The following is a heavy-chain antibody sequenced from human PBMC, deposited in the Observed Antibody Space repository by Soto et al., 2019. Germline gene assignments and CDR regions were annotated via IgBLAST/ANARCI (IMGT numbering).Heavy chain of an antibody. CDR1: GFTFSSYW. J-gene: IGHJ4*02. Sequence: PGGSLRLSCAASGFTFSSYWMSWVRQAPGKGLEWVANIKQDGSEKYYADSVKGRFTISRDNSKNTLYLQMNSLRAEDTAVYYCARDTVTTGFDYWGQGTLVTVSS. V-gene: IGHV3-7*01. D-gene: IGHD4-17*01. CDR3: ARDTVTTGFDY. CDR2: IKQDGSEK.